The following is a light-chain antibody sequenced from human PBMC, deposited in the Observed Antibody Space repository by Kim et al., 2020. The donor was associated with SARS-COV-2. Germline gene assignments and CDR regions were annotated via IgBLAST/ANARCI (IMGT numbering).Light chain of an antibody. J-gene: IGKJ2*01. CDR3: QQYGYPPRT. CDR2: GAA. Sequence: LAPGERATLSCRASQSVSSNNLAWYQQKSGQAPRLLIYGAANRATGIPDRFSGSGSGTDFILSISRLEPEDFAVYYCQQYGYPPRTFGQGTKLE. CDR1: QSVSSNN. V-gene: IGKV3-20*01.